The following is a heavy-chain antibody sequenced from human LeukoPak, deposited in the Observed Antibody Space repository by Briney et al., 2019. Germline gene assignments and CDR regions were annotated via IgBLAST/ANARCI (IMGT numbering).Heavy chain of an antibody. CDR2: ISSSSSTI. V-gene: IGHV3-48*02. CDR3: TSVRTCGGDCYHFDY. D-gene: IGHD2-21*02. Sequence: GGSLRLSCAASGFTFSSYSMNWVRQAPGKGLEWVSYISSSSSTIYYADSVKGRFTISRDNAKNSLYLQMNSLRDEDTAVYYCTSVRTCGGDCYHFDYWGQGTLVTVSS. CDR1: GFTFSSYS. J-gene: IGHJ4*02.